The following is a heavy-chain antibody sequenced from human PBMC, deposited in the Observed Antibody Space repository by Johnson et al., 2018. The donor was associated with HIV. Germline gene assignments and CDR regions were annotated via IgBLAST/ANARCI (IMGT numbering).Heavy chain of an antibody. V-gene: IGHV3-73*01. CDR2: IRSKANSYAT. D-gene: IGHD6-19*01. J-gene: IGHJ3*02. CDR1: GFTFSSYA. CDR3: ARGDSGGWYRYVFDI. Sequence: VQLVESGGGVVQPGRSLRLSCAASGFTFSSYAMHWVRQASGKGLEWVGRIRSKANSYATAYAASVKGRFTISRDDSKNTAYLQMNSLRAEDTAVYYCARGDSGGWYRYVFDIWGQGTMVTVSS.